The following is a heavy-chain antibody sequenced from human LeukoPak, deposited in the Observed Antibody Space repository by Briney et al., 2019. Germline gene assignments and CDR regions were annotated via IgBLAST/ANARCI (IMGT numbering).Heavy chain of an antibody. CDR1: EFTVYTNA. CDR2: ISGSGGTT. J-gene: IGHJ4*02. V-gene: IGHV3-23*01. Sequence: GGSLRLSCAAPEFTVYTNAMNWVRQAPGKGLQWVAAISGSGGTTYYADSGKGRFTISRDNSKNTVYLQLSSLRAEDTAVYYCAKDPSDFLVDCWGQGTLVTVSS. D-gene: IGHD2-21*02. CDR3: AKDPSDFLVDC.